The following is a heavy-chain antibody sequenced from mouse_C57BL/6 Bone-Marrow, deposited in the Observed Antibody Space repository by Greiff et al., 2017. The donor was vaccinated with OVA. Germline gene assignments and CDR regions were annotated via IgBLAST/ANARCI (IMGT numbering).Heavy chain of an antibody. D-gene: IGHD2-4*01. V-gene: IGHV10-3*01. CDR2: IRRKSSNYAT. J-gene: IGHJ3*01. CDR1: GFTFNTYA. CDR3: VRDLYYDFSWFAY. Sequence: DVQLVESGGGLVQPKGSLKLSCAASGFTFNTYAMHWVRQAPGKGLEWVARIRRKSSNYATYYADSVKDRFTISRDDSQSMLYLQMNNLKTEDTAMYYCVRDLYYDFSWFAYWGQGTLVTVSA.